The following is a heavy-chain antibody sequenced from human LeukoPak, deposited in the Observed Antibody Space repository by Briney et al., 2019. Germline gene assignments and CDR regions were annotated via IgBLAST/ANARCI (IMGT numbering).Heavy chain of an antibody. CDR1: GFTFSDHA. CDR2: ISYHARDQ. D-gene: IGHD2-8*01. CDR3: AAQPCINGICYLDY. Sequence: GGSLRLSCTASGFTFSDHAMHWVRQAPGKGLEWVTVISYHARDQFYADSVKGRFTVSRDNSRNTLYLQMNSLRAEDSAVYYCAAQPCINGICYLDYWGQGTLVTVSS. J-gene: IGHJ4*02. V-gene: IGHV3-30*04.